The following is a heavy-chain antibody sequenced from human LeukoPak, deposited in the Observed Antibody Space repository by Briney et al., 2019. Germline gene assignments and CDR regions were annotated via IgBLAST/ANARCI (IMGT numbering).Heavy chain of an antibody. CDR3: ARGGRDYGFLFVY. V-gene: IGHV3-21*01. CDR1: RFTISSYS. Sequence: GGSLRLSCAASRFTISSYSINWVRQAPGKGLEWVSSISSSSSYIYYADSVKGRFTISRDNAKNSLYLQMNSLRAEDTAVYYCARGGRDYGFLFVYWGQGTLVTVSS. J-gene: IGHJ4*02. CDR2: ISSSSSYI. D-gene: IGHD4-17*01.